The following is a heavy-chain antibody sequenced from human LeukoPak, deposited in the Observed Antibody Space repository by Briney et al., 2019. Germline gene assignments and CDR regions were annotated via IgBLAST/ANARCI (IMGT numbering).Heavy chain of an antibody. CDR1: GGSISSGDYY. D-gene: IGHD3-10*01. CDR2: IYYSVST. J-gene: IGHJ4*02. V-gene: IGHV4-30-4*01. CDR3: ARESYYYGSGSYYNSQYYFDY. Sequence: PSETLSLTCTVSGGSISSGDYYWSWIRQPPGKGLEWIGYIYYSVSTYYNPSLKSRVTISVDTSKNQFSLKLSSVTAADTAVYYCARESYYYGSGSYYNSQYYFDYWGQGTLVTVS.